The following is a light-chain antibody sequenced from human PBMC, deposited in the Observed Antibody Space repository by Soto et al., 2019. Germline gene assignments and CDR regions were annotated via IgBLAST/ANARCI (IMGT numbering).Light chain of an antibody. V-gene: IGKV1-39*01. CDR1: ETIARY. Sequence: DIQLTQSPSSLSASVGDRVTITCRASETIARYLNWYQQKPGKAPNLLIYAASTLKSGFPSRFSATGSATDFTLTISRLQPEDFETYYCQQTYNPPRTFAQGTKVDIK. J-gene: IGKJ1*01. CDR2: AAS. CDR3: QQTYNPPRT.